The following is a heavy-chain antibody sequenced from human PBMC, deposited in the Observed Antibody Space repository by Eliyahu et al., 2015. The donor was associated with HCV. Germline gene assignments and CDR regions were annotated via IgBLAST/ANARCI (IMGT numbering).Heavy chain of an antibody. CDR1: GFPFXTYW. CDR2: IKQDGSEK. J-gene: IGHJ4*02. V-gene: IGHV3-7*04. D-gene: IGHD3-10*01. Sequence: EVQLVESGGGLVQPGGSLRLSCAASGFPFXTYWMSWVRQAPGKGLEWVANIKQDGSEKYYVDSVKGRFTISRDNAKNSLYLQMNSLRAEDTAVYYCARATYYYGSGSSPVPDFWGQGTLVTVSS. CDR3: ARATYYYGSGSSPVPDF.